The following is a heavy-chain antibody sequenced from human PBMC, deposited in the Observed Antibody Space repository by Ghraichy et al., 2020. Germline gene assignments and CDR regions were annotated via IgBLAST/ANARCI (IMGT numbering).Heavy chain of an antibody. Sequence: GGSLRLSCAASGFTFDNFAMNWVRQAPGRGLDWVSTISASGVSTYYADSVKGRFTISRDTSKNTLYLQMNSLRADDTAVYFCAKSYIGSYRNWGAFDIWGQGTMVTVSS. D-gene: IGHD1-26*01. CDR3: AKSYIGSYRNWGAFDI. J-gene: IGHJ3*02. CDR1: GFTFDNFA. CDR2: ISASGVST. V-gene: IGHV3-23*01.